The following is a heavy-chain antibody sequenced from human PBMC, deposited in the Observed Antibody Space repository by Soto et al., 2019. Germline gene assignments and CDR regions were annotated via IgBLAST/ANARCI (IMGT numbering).Heavy chain of an antibody. CDR3: ARDLYYDSSGYYY. CDR2: ISSSSSYI. Sequence: TGGSLRLSCAASGFTFSSYSMNWVRQAPGKGLEWVSSISSSSSYIYYADSVKGRFTISRDNAKNSLYLQMNSLRAEDTAVYYCARDLYYDSSGYYYWGQGTLVTVSS. V-gene: IGHV3-21*01. D-gene: IGHD3-22*01. CDR1: GFTFSSYS. J-gene: IGHJ4*02.